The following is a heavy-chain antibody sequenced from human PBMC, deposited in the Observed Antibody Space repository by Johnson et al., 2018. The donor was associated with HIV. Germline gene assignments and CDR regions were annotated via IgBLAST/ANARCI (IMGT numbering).Heavy chain of an antibody. Sequence: EVQLLESGGGLVQPGGSLRLSCAASGFTVSSNYMSWVRQAPGKGLEWVSVIYSGGSTYYADSVKGRFTISRDNSENTLYLQMNSLKTEDTAVYYCTTDHGSPDAFDIWGQGTMVTVSS. D-gene: IGHD1-14*01. CDR1: GFTVSSNY. J-gene: IGHJ3*02. CDR2: IYSGGST. V-gene: IGHV3-53*01. CDR3: TTDHGSPDAFDI.